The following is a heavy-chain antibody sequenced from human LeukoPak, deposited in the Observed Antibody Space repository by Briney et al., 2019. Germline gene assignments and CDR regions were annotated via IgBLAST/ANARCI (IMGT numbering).Heavy chain of an antibody. CDR1: GGSFSGYY. CDR3: ARGRRLLAAAGVKEFDY. CDR2: INHSGST. D-gene: IGHD6-13*01. Sequence: PSETPSLTCAVYGGSFSGYYWSWIRQPPGKGLEWIGEINHSGSTNYNPSLKSRVTISVDTSKNQFSLKLSSVTAADTAVYYCARGRRLLAAAGVKEFDYWGQGTLVTVSS. J-gene: IGHJ4*02. V-gene: IGHV4-34*01.